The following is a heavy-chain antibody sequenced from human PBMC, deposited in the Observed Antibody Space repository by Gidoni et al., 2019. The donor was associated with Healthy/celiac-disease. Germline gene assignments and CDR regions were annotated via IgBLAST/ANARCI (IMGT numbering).Heavy chain of an antibody. Sequence: EVQLVESGGGLVKPGGSLRLYCAASGFTFSNAWMNWVRQAPGKGLEWVGRIKSKTDGGTTDYAAPVKGRFTISRDDSKNTLYLQMNSLKTEDTAVYYCTTGYDILTGYYTNYYYGMDVWGQGTTVTVSS. V-gene: IGHV3-15*07. CDR2: IKSKTDGGTT. D-gene: IGHD3-9*01. J-gene: IGHJ6*02. CDR1: GFTFSNAW. CDR3: TTGYDILTGYYTNYYYGMDV.